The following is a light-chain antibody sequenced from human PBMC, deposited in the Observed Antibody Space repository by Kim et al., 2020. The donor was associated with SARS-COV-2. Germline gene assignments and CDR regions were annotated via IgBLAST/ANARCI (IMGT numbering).Light chain of an antibody. CDR3: SAWDHSLNGVI. Sequence: QRFSISCSGSTSNSRTNAVDRYQQLPGTAPNLLIYSYDHRPAGVPVRFPGARSGTSAAQAISGLQSEDWSDYYFSAWDHSLNGVIFGGGTQLTVL. CDR2: SYD. J-gene: IGLJ2*01. V-gene: IGLV1-44*01. CDR1: TSNSRTNA.